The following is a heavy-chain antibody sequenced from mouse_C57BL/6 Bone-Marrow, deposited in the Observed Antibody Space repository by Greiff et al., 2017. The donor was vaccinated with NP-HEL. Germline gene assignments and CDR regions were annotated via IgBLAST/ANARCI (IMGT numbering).Heavy chain of an antibody. Sequence: VQLQQSGPELVKPGASVKIPCKASGYTFTDYNMDWVKQSHGKSLEWIGDINPNNGGTIYNQKFTGKATLTVDKSSSTASMELRSLTSEDTAVDYGARSGLGSSFPAWFAYWGQGTLVTVSA. J-gene: IGHJ3*01. D-gene: IGHD1-1*01. V-gene: IGHV1-18*01. CDR3: ARSGLGSSFPAWFAY. CDR2: INPNNGGT. CDR1: GYTFTDYN.